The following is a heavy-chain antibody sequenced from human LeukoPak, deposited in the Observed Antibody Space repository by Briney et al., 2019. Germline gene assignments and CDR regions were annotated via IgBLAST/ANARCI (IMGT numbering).Heavy chain of an antibody. CDR1: GFTFSNYA. CDR2: ISGSGRT. Sequence: GGSLRLSCAASGFTFSNYAMTWVRLAPGKGLEWVSSISGSGRTYYADSVKGRFTISRDNSKNTLYLQMISLRAEDTAIYYCARDRDYYDSSGYYIDEAFDIWGQGTMVTVSS. V-gene: IGHV3-23*01. CDR3: ARDRDYYDSSGYYIDEAFDI. J-gene: IGHJ3*02. D-gene: IGHD3-22*01.